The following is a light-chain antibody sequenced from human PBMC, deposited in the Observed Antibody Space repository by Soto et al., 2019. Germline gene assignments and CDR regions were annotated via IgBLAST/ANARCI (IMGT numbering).Light chain of an antibody. Sequence: QSVLTQPPSASGSPGQSVAISCTGTSSDVGGYNYVSWYQQHPGKAPKLMIYEVNKRPSGVPDRFSGSKSGNTASLTVSGLQAEDEADYYCAAWDDGLNGPVFGGGTQLTVL. CDR3: AAWDDGLNGPV. CDR2: EVN. J-gene: IGLJ3*02. V-gene: IGLV2-8*01. CDR1: SSDVGGYNY.